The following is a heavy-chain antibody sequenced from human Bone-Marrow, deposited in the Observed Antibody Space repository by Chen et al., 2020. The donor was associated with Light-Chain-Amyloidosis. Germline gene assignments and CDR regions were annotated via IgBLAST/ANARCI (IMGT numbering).Heavy chain of an antibody. Sequence: EVNLVESGGGLVKPGGSLRLSCAASGFTFSGAWMSWVRQAPGKGLEWLGRIKSDADGGTTDYAAPVQGRFSISRDDSKKTLYLQMSSLKIEDTAMYYCTTDGRTDYWGQGTLATVSS. J-gene: IGHJ4*02. CDR3: TTDGRTDY. CDR2: IKSDADGGTT. CDR1: GFTFSGAW. V-gene: IGHV3-15*01.